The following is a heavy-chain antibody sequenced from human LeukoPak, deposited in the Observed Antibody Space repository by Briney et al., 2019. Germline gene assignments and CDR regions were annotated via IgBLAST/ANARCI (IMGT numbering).Heavy chain of an antibody. CDR3: AREVSISAAEYFDY. J-gene: IGHJ4*02. CDR1: GFTFSSYS. Sequence: GSLRLSCAASGFTFSSYSMNWVRQAPGKGLEWIGEINHSGSTNYNPSLKSRVTISVDTSKKQFSLKLSSVIAADTAVYYCAREVSISAAEYFDYWGQGTLVTVSS. D-gene: IGHD6-13*01. V-gene: IGHV4-34*01. CDR2: INHSGST.